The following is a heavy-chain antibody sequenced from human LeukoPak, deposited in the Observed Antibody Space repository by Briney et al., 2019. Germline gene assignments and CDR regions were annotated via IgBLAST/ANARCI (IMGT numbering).Heavy chain of an antibody. CDR3: ARDASRYCSGGNCYSGLSGYFDY. D-gene: IGHD2-15*01. Sequence: GGSLRLSCAASGFTFSSYNMNWVRQAPGKGLEWVSYISRSGSTIKFADSVKGRFTISRDNAKNSLYLQMNSLRAEDTAVYYYARDASRYCSGGNCYSGLSGYFDYWGQGTLVTVSS. J-gene: IGHJ4*02. CDR2: ISRSGSTI. CDR1: GFTFSSYN. V-gene: IGHV3-48*01.